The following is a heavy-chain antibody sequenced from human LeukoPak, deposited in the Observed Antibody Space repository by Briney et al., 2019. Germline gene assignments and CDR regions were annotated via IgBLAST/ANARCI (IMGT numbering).Heavy chain of an antibody. CDR2: ISSSSSYI. Sequence: GGSLRLSCAASGFTFSSYSMNWVRQAPGKGLEWVSSISSSSSYIYYADSVKGRFTISRDNAKNSLYLQTNSLRAEDTAVYYCAGYDFWSGYFDYRGQGTLVTVSS. J-gene: IGHJ4*02. D-gene: IGHD3-3*01. CDR1: GFTFSSYS. CDR3: AGYDFWSGYFDY. V-gene: IGHV3-21*01.